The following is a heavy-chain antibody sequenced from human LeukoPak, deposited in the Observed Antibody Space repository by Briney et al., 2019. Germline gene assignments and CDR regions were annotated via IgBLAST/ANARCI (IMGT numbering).Heavy chain of an antibody. Sequence: SETLSLTCTVSGGSISSSSYYWGWIRQPPGKGLEWIGSIYYSGSTYYNPSLKSRVTISVDTSKNQFSLKLSSVTAADTAVYYCARGWSGLPLDYWGQGTLVTVSS. V-gene: IGHV4-39*07. CDR2: IYYSGST. CDR1: GGSISSSSYY. CDR3: ARGWSGLPLDY. D-gene: IGHD3-3*01. J-gene: IGHJ4*02.